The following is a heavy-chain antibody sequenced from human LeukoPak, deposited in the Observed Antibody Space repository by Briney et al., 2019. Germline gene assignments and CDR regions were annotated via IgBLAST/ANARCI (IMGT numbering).Heavy chain of an antibody. Sequence: SVKVSCKASGGTFSSYAISWVRQAPGQGLEWMGRIIPIFGTANYAQKFQGRVTITTDESTSTAYMELSSLRSEDTAVYYCARDVAIPPPNNYYYMDVWGKGTTVTVSS. J-gene: IGHJ6*03. CDR2: IIPIFGTA. D-gene: IGHD1/OR15-1a*01. V-gene: IGHV1-69*05. CDR3: ARDVAIPPPNNYYYMDV. CDR1: GGTFSSYA.